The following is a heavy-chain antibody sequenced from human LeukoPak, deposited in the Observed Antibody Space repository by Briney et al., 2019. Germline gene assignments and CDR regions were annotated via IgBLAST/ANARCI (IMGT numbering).Heavy chain of an antibody. CDR2: FGGGSGGAA. D-gene: IGHD1-26*01. Sequence: PGGSVRLSCAASGFTFSTCAMSWVRQAPGKGLEWVSGFGGGSGGAAYYADSVKGRFTISRDSSKNTLYLQMNSLRAEDTAVYYCTRDWDFIFYWGQGTLVTVSS. CDR1: GFTFSTCA. J-gene: IGHJ4*02. CDR3: TRDWDFIFY. V-gene: IGHV3-23*01.